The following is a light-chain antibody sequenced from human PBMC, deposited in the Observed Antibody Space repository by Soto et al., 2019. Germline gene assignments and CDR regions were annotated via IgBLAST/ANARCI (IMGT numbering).Light chain of an antibody. J-gene: IGKJ1*01. CDR2: GAS. CDR3: QQYNNWPQT. V-gene: IGKV3-15*01. Sequence: EIVLKQSPGTLSLSPGARATLSCRASQSVSSNLAWYQQKPGQAPRLLIYGASTRATGIPARFSGSGSGTEFTLTISSLQSEDFAVYYCQQYNNWPQTFGQGTKVDIK. CDR1: QSVSSN.